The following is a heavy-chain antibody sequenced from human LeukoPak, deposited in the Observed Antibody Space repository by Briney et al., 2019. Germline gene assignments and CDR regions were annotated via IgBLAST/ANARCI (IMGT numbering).Heavy chain of an antibody. V-gene: IGHV3-7*03. CDR1: GFTFSSYW. J-gene: IGHJ4*02. D-gene: IGHD1-26*01. CDR3: ARVVQIEGSPSYFDY. Sequence: GGSLRLSCAASGFTFSSYWMSWDRQAPGKGLEWVANIKQDGSEKYYVDSVKGRFTISRDNAKNSLYLQMNSLRAEDTAVYYCARVVQIEGSPSYFDYWGQGTLVTVSS. CDR2: IKQDGSEK.